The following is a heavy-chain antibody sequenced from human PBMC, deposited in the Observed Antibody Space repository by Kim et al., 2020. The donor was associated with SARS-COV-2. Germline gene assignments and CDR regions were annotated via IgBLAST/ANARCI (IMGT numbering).Heavy chain of an antibody. CDR3: AKDYYGSGSYFNYYYYGMDV. J-gene: IGHJ6*02. CDR2: IYSGGSST. Sequence: GGSLRLSCAASGFTFSSYAMSWVRQAPGKGLEWVSVIYSGGSSTYYADSVKGRFTISRDNSKNTLYLQMNSLRAEDTAVYYCAKDYYGSGSYFNYYYYGMDVWGQGTTVTVSS. CDR1: GFTFSSYA. D-gene: IGHD3-10*01. V-gene: IGHV3-23*03.